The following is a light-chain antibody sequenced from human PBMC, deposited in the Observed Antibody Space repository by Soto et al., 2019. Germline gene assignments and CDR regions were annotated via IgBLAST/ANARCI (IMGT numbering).Light chain of an antibody. CDR1: SSDVGAYDY. J-gene: IGLJ2*01. CDR3: SSYTTTSTRV. V-gene: IGLV2-14*03. CDR2: DVT. Sequence: QSVLTQPASVSGSPGQSITFSCTGTSSDVGAYDYVSWYQQHPGKPPKLIIYDVTDRPSGVSNRFSGSKSGNTASLTISGLQAEDEADYYCSSYTTTSTRVFGGGTKLTVL.